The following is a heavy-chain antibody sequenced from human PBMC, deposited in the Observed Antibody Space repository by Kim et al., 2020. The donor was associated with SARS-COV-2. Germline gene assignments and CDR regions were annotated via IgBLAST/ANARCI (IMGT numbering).Heavy chain of an antibody. J-gene: IGHJ5*02. CDR2: IYYSGST. CDR3: ARHPRITMIVVVMSARFGP. V-gene: IGHV4-39*01. D-gene: IGHD3-22*01. CDR1: GGSISSSSYY. Sequence: SETLSLTCTVSGGSISSSSYYWGWIRQPPGKGLEWIGSIYYSGSTYYNPSLKSRVTISVDTSKNQFSLKLSSVTAADTAVYYCARHPRITMIVVVMSARFGPWGQGTLVTVSS.